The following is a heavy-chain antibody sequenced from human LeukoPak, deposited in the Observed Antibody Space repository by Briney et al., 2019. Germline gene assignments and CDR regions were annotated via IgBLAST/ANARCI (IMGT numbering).Heavy chain of an antibody. CDR1: GDYISTSF. Sequence: PSETLSLTCTVSGDYISTSFWSWIRQPPGKGLEWIGYIYYSGSTNYNPSLKSRVTISVDTSKNQFSLKLSSVTAADTAVYYCARGYCSGGSCYSGWFDPWGQGTLVTVSS. CDR3: ARGYCSGGSCYSGWFDP. J-gene: IGHJ5*02. D-gene: IGHD2-15*01. CDR2: IYYSGST. V-gene: IGHV4-59*08.